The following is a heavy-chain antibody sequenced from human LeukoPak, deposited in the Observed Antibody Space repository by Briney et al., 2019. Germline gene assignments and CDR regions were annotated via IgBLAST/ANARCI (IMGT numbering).Heavy chain of an antibody. CDR2: ISGSGGST. J-gene: IGHJ4*02. V-gene: IGHV3-23*01. CDR1: GLTFSSYA. D-gene: IGHD6-6*01. CDR3: AKDLRPTRSSSYY. Sequence: GGSLRLSCAASGLTFSSYAMSWVRQAPGKGLEWVSAISGSGGSTYYAGSVKGRFTISRDNSKNTLYLQMNSLRAEDTAVYYCAKDLRPTRSSSYYGGQGTLVTVSS.